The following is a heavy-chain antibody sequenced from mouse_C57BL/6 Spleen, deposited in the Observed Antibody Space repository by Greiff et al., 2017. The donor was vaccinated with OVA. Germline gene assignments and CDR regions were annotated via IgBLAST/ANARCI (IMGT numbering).Heavy chain of an antibody. CDR3: ARWQLAYYFDY. J-gene: IGHJ2*01. CDR2: IYPGDGDT. CDR1: GYAFSSSW. Sequence: VQLQQSGPELVKPGASVKISCKASGYAFSSSWMNWVKQRPGKGLEWIGRIYPGDGDTNYNGKFKGKATLTADKSSSTAYMQLSSLTSEDSAVYFCARWQLAYYFDYWGQGTTLTVSS. V-gene: IGHV1-82*01. D-gene: IGHD6-1*01.